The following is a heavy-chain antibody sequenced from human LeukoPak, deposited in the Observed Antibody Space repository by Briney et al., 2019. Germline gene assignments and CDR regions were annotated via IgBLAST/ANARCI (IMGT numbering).Heavy chain of an antibody. V-gene: IGHV3-21*01. CDR2: ISSSSSYI. CDR3: ARDLYSSGWTGEGY. D-gene: IGHD6-19*01. CDR1: GFTFSSYS. Sequence: PGGSLRLSCAASGFTFSSYSMNWVRPAPGKGLEWVSSISSSSSYIYYADSVKGRFTISRDNAKNSLYLQMNSLRAEDTAVYYCARDLYSSGWTGEGYWGQGTLVTVSS. J-gene: IGHJ4*02.